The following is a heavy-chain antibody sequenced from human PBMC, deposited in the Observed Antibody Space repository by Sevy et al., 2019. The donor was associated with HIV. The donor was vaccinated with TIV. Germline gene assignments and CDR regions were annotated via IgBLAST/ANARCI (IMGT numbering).Heavy chain of an antibody. Sequence: GGSLRLSCAASGFTFSNAWMSWVHQAPGKGLEWVGRIKSKTDGGTTDYAAPVKGRFTISRDDSKNTLYLQMNSLKTEDTAVYYCTTGGRHCSGGSCSYYYYYYGMDVWGQGTTVTVSS. D-gene: IGHD2-15*01. CDR2: IKSKTDGGTT. CDR3: TTGGRHCSGGSCSYYYYYYGMDV. V-gene: IGHV3-15*01. J-gene: IGHJ6*02. CDR1: GFTFSNAW.